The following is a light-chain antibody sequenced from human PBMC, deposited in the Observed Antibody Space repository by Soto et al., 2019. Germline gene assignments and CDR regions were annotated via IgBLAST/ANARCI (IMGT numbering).Light chain of an antibody. CDR1: SSNIGAGYD. CDR3: QSYDSSLSAVV. V-gene: IGLV1-40*01. CDR2: TNS. Sequence: QSVLTQPPSVSGAPGQGVTISCAGTSSNIGAGYDVHWYQQVPGTAPKLLIYTNSNRPSGVPDRFSGSKSGTSASLAITGLQASEEADYYCQSYDSSLSAVVFGGGTKLTVL. J-gene: IGLJ3*02.